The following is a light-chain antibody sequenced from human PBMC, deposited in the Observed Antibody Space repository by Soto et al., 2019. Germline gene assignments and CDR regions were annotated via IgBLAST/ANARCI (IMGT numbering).Light chain of an antibody. Sequence: EIVLAHSAGSMFLSPGERANLSCRASQSVSSYLAWYQQKPGQAPRLLIYDASNRATGIPARFSGSGSGTDFTLTISSLEPEDFAVYYCQQRSNWPRGFTFGPGTKVDIK. J-gene: IGKJ3*01. CDR2: DAS. CDR1: QSVSSY. V-gene: IGKV3-11*01. CDR3: QQRSNWPRGFT.